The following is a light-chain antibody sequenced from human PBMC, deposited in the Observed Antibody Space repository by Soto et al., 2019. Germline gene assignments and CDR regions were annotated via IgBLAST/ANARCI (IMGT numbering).Light chain of an antibody. Sequence: EIVLTQSPGALSLSPGETATLSCRASQSLSSSYLSWYQQKPGQAPRLLIYGASSRATGIPDRFSGSGSGTDFTLTISRLEPEDFAVYYCHQYGSSPLFIFGPGTTVDVK. CDR1: QSLSSSY. CDR2: GAS. J-gene: IGKJ3*01. CDR3: HQYGSSPLFI. V-gene: IGKV3-20*01.